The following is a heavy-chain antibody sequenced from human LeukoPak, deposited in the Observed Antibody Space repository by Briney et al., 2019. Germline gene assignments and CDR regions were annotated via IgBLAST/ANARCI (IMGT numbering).Heavy chain of an antibody. CDR3: ATPEDYYDSSGPLQVTFHH. V-gene: IGHV3-23*01. D-gene: IGHD3-22*01. J-gene: IGHJ1*01. CDR1: GFTLSSYA. CDR2: ISGSGGST. Sequence: PGGSLRLSCAASGFTLSSYAMSWVRQAPGKGLEWVSAISGSGGSTYYADSVKGRFTISRDNSKNTLYLQMNSLRAEDTAVYYCATPEDYYDSSGPLQVTFHHWGQGTLVTVSS.